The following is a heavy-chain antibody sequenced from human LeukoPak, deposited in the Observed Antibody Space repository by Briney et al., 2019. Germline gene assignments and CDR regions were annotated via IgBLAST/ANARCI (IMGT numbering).Heavy chain of an antibody. Sequence: PGGSLRLSCAASGFTFSSYAMSWVRQAPGKGLEWVSAISGSGGSTYYADSVKGRFTISRDNSKNTLYLQMNSLRAEDTAVYYCAKLGIVVVVAATTWFDPWGQGTLVTVS. CDR3: AKLGIVVVVAATTWFDP. D-gene: IGHD2-15*01. CDR2: ISGSGGST. CDR1: GFTFSSYA. V-gene: IGHV3-23*01. J-gene: IGHJ5*02.